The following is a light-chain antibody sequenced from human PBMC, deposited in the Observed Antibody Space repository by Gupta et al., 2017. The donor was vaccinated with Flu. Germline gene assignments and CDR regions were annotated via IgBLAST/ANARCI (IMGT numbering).Light chain of an antibody. CDR1: SSNIENNY. J-gene: IGLJ3*02. CDR3: GTWDSSLSAWV. CDR2: ESN. Sequence: QSVLTQPPSVSDAPRQTVTISCSGSSSNIENNYVSWYQQLPGTAPKLLIYESNKRPSGIPDRFSGSKSDTSATLGITGLQTGDEADYYCGTWDSSLSAWVFGGGTKLTVL. V-gene: IGLV1-51*02.